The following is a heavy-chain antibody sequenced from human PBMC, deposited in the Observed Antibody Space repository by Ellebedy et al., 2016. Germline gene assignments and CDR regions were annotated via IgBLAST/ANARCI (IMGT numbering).Heavy chain of an antibody. J-gene: IGHJ3*02. Sequence: GGSLRLXCAASGFTFSSYGMHWVRQAPGKGLEWVAVISYDGSNKYYADSVKGRFTISRDNSKNTLYLQMNSLRPEDTAVYYCAERGVNWGAFNIWGQGTMVTVSS. D-gene: IGHD7-27*01. CDR1: GFTFSSYG. CDR2: ISYDGSNK. V-gene: IGHV3-30*18. CDR3: AERGVNWGAFNI.